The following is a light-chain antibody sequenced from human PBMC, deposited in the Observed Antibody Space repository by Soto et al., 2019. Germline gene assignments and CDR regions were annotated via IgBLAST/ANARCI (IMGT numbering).Light chain of an antibody. V-gene: IGLV2-8*01. J-gene: IGLJ1*01. CDR2: EVN. Sequence: QSALTQPPSASGSPGQSVAISCTGTTSDIGGYNYVSWYQQHPGKAPKLMIYEVNKRPSGVPDRFSGSKSGNTASLTVSGLQAEDEADYYCSSHGGNSPYVIGTGTKLTVL. CDR3: SSHGGNSPYV. CDR1: TSDIGGYNY.